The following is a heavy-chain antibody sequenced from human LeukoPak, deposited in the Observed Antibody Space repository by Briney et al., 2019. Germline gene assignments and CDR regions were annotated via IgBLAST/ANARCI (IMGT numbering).Heavy chain of an antibody. CDR2: INPNSGGT. CDR1: GYTFTGYY. J-gene: IGHJ5*02. CDR3: ARDGAPYCSSTSCPLDWFDP. V-gene: IGHV1-2*02. D-gene: IGHD2-2*01. Sequence: ATVKVSCKASGYTFTGYYMHWVRQAPGQGLEWMGWINPNSGGTNYAQKFQGRVTMTRDTSISTAYMELSRLRSDDTAVYYCARDGAPYCSSTSCPLDWFDPWGQGTLVTVSS.